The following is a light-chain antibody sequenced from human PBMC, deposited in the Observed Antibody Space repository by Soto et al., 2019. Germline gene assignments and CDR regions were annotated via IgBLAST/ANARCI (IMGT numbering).Light chain of an antibody. J-gene: IGKJ1*01. CDR3: QQSHSSPWT. V-gene: IGKV1-39*01. CDR2: GAS. CDR1: QSIGNS. Sequence: DIQMTQSPSSLSASVGDRVTIPCRASQSIGNSLNWYQQKPGKAPNLLIYGASNLQSGVPSRFGGSGSGTDFTLTISSLQPEDFATYICQQSHSSPWTFGQGTRVELK.